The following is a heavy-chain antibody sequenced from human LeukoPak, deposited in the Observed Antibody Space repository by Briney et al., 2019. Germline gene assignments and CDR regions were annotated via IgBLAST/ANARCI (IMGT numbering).Heavy chain of an antibody. D-gene: IGHD5-18*01. V-gene: IGHV5-51*01. J-gene: IGHJ4*02. CDR2: IYPGDSDT. Sequence: PGESLKISCKGSGYSFTSYWIGWVRQMPGKGLEWMGIIYPGDSDTKYRPSFQGQVIISADKSISTAYLQWSSLKTSDTAIYYCARGYSSTLAYFDFWGQGTLVTVSS. CDR3: ARGYSSTLAYFDF. CDR1: GYSFTSYW.